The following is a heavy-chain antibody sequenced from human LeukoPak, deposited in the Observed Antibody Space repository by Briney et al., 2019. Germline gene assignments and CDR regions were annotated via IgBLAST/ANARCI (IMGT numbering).Heavy chain of an antibody. D-gene: IGHD3-3*01. CDR2: TYYSGST. Sequence: SETLSLTCTVSGGSINNSSYHWGWIRQPPGKGLEWIGNTYYSGSTNYNPSLKSRVTISVDKSKNQFSLKLSPVTAADTAVYYCARDGVSGYYYDYWGQGTLVTVSS. V-gene: IGHV4-39*07. CDR3: ARDGVSGYYYDY. J-gene: IGHJ4*02. CDR1: GGSINNSSYH.